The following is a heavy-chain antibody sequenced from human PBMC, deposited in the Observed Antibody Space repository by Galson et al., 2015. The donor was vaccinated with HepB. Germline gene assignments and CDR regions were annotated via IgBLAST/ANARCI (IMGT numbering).Heavy chain of an antibody. D-gene: IGHD6-6*01. CDR3: AVWRVAARHLSYYYYYGMDV. CDR2: INPSGGST. J-gene: IGHJ6*02. Sequence: SVKVSCKASGGTFSSYTISWVRQAPGQGLEWMGIINPSGGSTSYAQKFQGRVTMTRDTSTSTVYMELSSLRSEDTAVYYCAVWRVAARHLSYYYYYGMDVWGQGTTVTVSS. V-gene: IGHV1-46*01. CDR1: GGTFSSYT.